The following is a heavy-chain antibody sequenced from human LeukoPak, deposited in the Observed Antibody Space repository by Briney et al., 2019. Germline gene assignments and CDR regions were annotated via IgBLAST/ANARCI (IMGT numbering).Heavy chain of an antibody. D-gene: IGHD6-19*01. CDR1: GGSITSSTYY. Sequence: SETLSLTCTVSGGSITSSTYYWGWIRQPPGKGLEWIGTIYYSGSTYYNPSLKSRVTISVDTSKNQLSLKLSSVTAADTAVYYCARAQYSSGDWGPGTLVTVSS. V-gene: IGHV4-39*01. J-gene: IGHJ4*02. CDR3: ARAQYSSGD. CDR2: IYYSGST.